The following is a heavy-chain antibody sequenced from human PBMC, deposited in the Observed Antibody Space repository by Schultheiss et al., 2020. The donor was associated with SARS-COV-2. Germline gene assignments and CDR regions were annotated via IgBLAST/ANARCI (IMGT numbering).Heavy chain of an antibody. CDR3: ASRPYCTNGVCYSRYYFDY. V-gene: IGHV3-9*01. Sequence: SLKISCAASGFTFDDYAMHWVRQAPGKGLEWVSGISGSGGSTYYADSVKGRVTISRDNAKNSLFLQMNSLRAEDTAVYYCASRPYCTNGVCYSRYYFDYWGQGTLVTVSS. D-gene: IGHD2-8*01. CDR2: ISGSGGST. CDR1: GFTFDDYA. J-gene: IGHJ4*02.